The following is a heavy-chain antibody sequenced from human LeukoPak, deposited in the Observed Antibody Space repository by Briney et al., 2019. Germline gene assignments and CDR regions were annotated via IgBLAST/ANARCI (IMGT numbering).Heavy chain of an antibody. D-gene: IGHD3-22*01. V-gene: IGHV3-23*01. Sequence: PGGSLRLSCAASGFTFSSHAMGWVRQAPGKGLEWVSAISGSGGSTYYADSVKGRFTISRDNSKNTLYLQMNSLRAEDTAVYYCAKDRRAVRSYYYDSSGYPDYWGQGTLATVSS. CDR3: AKDRRAVRSYYYDSSGYPDY. CDR1: GFTFSSHA. J-gene: IGHJ4*02. CDR2: ISGSGGST.